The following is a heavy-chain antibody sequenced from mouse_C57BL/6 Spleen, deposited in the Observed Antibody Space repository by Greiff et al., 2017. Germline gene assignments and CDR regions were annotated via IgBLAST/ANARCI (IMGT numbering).Heavy chain of an antibody. CDR1: GFSFNTYA. CDR2: IRSKSNNYAT. J-gene: IGHJ3*01. Sequence: GGGLVQPKGSLKLSCAASGFSFNTYALNWVRQAPGKGLEWVARIRSKSNNYATYYAESGKDRFTISRDDSEIMLYLQMNNLKTEDTAMYYCVRPTGTWFAYWGQGTLVTVSA. CDR3: VRPTGTWFAY. V-gene: IGHV10-1*01. D-gene: IGHD4-1*01.